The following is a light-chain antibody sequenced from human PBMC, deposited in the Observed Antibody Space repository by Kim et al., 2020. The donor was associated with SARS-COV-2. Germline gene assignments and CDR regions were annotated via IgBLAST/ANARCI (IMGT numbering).Light chain of an antibody. Sequence: EIVMTQSPATLSLSPGERATLSCRASQSVSGNLAWYQQRPGRAPRLLIYSASVRATGIPARFSGSGSGTEFTLTISSLQSEDFAVYYCQQYSDWPRTFGQGTKVDIK. CDR3: QQYSDWPRT. CDR2: SAS. CDR1: QSVSGN. J-gene: IGKJ1*01. V-gene: IGKV3-15*01.